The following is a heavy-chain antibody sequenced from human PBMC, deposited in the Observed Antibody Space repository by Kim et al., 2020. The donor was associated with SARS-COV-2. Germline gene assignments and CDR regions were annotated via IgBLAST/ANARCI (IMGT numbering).Heavy chain of an antibody. Sequence: ASVKVSCKASGYTFTSYAMHWVRQAPGQRLEWMGWINAGNGNTKYSQKFQGRVTITRDTSASTAYMELSSLRSEDTAVYYCARGEDYYDSSGYYSSPRGYYGMDVWGQGTTVTVSS. J-gene: IGHJ6*02. CDR1: GYTFTSYA. D-gene: IGHD3-22*01. CDR2: INAGNGNT. CDR3: ARGEDYYDSSGYYSSPRGYYGMDV. V-gene: IGHV1-3*01.